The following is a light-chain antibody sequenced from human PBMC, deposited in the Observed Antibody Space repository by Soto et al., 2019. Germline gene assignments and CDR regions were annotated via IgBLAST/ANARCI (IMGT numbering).Light chain of an antibody. CDR2: GNT. Sequence: QSVLTQAPSVSGAPGQRVTISCTGSSSNIGAGYDVYWYQQLPGTAPKVLIYGNTNRPSGVPDRFSGSKSGTSASLAITGLQAEDEADYYYQSYDSTLGGVVFGGGTKLTVL. J-gene: IGLJ2*01. V-gene: IGLV1-40*01. CDR1: SSNIGAGYD. CDR3: QSYDSTLGGVV.